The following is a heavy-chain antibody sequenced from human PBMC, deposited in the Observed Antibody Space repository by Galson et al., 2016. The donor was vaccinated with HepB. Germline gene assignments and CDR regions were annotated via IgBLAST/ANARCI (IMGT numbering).Heavy chain of an antibody. CDR1: SGSISNSSYY. CDR3: ARIEYSSSSGFDY. Sequence: LSLTCTVSSGSISNSSYYWGWIRQPPGKGLEWIGNIYYRGSTYYNPSLKSRVSISVDTSKNQFSLKLSSVTAADTAVYYCARIEYSSSSGFDYWGQGTLVTVSS. V-gene: IGHV4-39*07. CDR2: IYYRGST. D-gene: IGHD6-6*01. J-gene: IGHJ4*02.